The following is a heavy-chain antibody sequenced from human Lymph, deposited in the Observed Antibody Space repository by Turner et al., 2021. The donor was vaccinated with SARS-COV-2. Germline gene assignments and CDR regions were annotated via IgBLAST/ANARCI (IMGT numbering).Heavy chain of an antibody. J-gene: IGHJ5*02. Sequence: QVQLQESGPRLVKPLETLSLTCTVSGGPMNSNYWSWIREPPGKRLEWIGYIYYRGSTNYNPSLKSRVTISVDTSKNQFSLKLTSVTAADTAIYYCARETVNNWVDPWGQGILVTVSS. D-gene: IGHD2-21*02. CDR1: GGPMNSNY. CDR2: IYYRGST. CDR3: ARETVNNWVDP. V-gene: IGHV4-59*01.